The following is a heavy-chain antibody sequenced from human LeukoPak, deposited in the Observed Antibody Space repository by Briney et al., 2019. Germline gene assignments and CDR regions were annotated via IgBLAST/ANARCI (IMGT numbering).Heavy chain of an antibody. CDR3: AGGGGYFDY. Sequence: GRSLRLSCVDSGFTFTPQGIHLVRQAPGKGLEWVTVISYDGNNKYYAYSVEGRFTFSRDNSKNTLYLQMNSLKAEDTVIYYCAGGGGYFDYWGPGTLVTVSS. D-gene: IGHD3-16*01. J-gene: IGHJ4*02. CDR1: GFTFTPQG. CDR2: ISYDGNNK. V-gene: IGHV3-30*03.